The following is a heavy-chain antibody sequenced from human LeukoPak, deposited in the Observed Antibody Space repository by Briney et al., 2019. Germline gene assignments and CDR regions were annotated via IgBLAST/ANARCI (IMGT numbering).Heavy chain of an antibody. Sequence: GGSLRLSCADSGFTVSSNSMSWVRQAPGKGLEWVSIIYSGGNTFHADSVKARFSISRDESRDTVYLHMNSLRAEDTALYYCAIMHPYYDGRGYWVQWGQGTLVTVSS. CDR1: GFTVSSNS. V-gene: IGHV3-66*01. J-gene: IGHJ4*02. D-gene: IGHD3-22*01. CDR2: IYSGGNT. CDR3: AIMHPYYDGRGYWVQ.